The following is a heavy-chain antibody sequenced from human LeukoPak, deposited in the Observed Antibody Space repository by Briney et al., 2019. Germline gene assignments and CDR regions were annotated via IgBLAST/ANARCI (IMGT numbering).Heavy chain of an antibody. D-gene: IGHD2-2*01. CDR3: AKALNVLVPSTSRWFDP. J-gene: IGHJ5*02. CDR2: ISDGGAAT. Sequence: GGSLRLSCAASGFTFSNNAMTWVCQAPGKGLEWVSTISDGGAATYYADSVKGRFTISRDNSKNSLSLQMNSLRAEDTAVYYCAKALNVLVPSTSRWFDPWGQGTLVTVSS. V-gene: IGHV3-23*01. CDR1: GFTFSNNA.